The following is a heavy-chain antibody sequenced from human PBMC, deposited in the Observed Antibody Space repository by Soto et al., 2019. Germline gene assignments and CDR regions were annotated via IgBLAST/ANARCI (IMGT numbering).Heavy chain of an antibody. V-gene: IGHV1-18*01. J-gene: IGHJ4*02. CDR1: GYTFTSYG. CDR2: ISAYNGNT. CDR3: ARRWGTCFDF. Sequence: GASVKVSCKASGYTFTSYGISWVRQAPGQGLEWMGWISAYNGNTNYAQKLQGRVTMTTDTSTSTAYMELRSSVTAADTAVYYCARRWGTCFDFWGQGTLVTVSS. D-gene: IGHD7-27*01.